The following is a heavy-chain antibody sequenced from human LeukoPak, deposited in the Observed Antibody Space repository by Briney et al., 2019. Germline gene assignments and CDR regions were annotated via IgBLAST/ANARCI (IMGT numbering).Heavy chain of an antibody. V-gene: IGHV3-23*01. Sequence: GGSLRLSCAASGFTFSSYAMSWVRQAPGKGLEWVSAISGSGGSTYYADSVTGRCTISRDNSKNTLYLQMNSLRAEDTAVYYCAKDLPYGEHAFDIWGQGTMVTVSS. CDR2: ISGSGGST. D-gene: IGHD4-17*01. J-gene: IGHJ3*02. CDR1: GFTFSSYA. CDR3: AKDLPYGEHAFDI.